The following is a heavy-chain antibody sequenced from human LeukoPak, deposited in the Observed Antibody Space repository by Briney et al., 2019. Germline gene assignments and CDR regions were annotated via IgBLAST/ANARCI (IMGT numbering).Heavy chain of an antibody. CDR1: GFTFSSYA. V-gene: IGHV3-30-3*01. Sequence: GRSLRLSCAASGFTFSSYAMHWVRQAPGKGLEWVAVISYDGSNKYYADSVKGRFTISGDNSKNTLYLQMNSRRAEDTAVYYCARGLGYSYGQPWDYWGQGTLVTVSS. CDR2: ISYDGSNK. J-gene: IGHJ4*02. CDR3: ARGLGYSYGQPWDY. D-gene: IGHD5-18*01.